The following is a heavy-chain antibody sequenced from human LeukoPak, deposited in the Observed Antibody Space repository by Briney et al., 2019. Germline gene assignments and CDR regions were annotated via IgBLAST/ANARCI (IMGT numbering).Heavy chain of an antibody. CDR1: GFTFSYYS. Sequence: PGGSLRLSCAASGFTFSYYSMNWVRQAPGKGLEWVSSISSSGSNIYYADSVKGRFTISRDNAKNSLYLQMNSLRAEDTAVYYCATVGRRDSDYWGQGTLVTVSS. J-gene: IGHJ4*02. V-gene: IGHV3-21*01. D-gene: IGHD5-24*01. CDR3: ATVGRRDSDY. CDR2: ISSSGSNI.